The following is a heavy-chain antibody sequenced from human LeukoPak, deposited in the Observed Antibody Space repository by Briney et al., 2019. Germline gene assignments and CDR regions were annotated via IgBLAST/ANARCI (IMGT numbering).Heavy chain of an antibody. V-gene: IGHV6-1*01. Sequence: SQTLSVTCAISGYSVSSNSDALNWSRQSPSRGLEWLGRTYHSSKWYNDYAEYVKSRISINPDTSKNQFSRQPNSVTPEDTAVYYFARGQTGSGRIFEYWGQGTLVTVSS. CDR2: TYHSSKWYN. CDR3: ARGQTGSGRIFEY. J-gene: IGHJ4*02. CDR1: GYSVSSNSDA. D-gene: IGHD2-15*01.